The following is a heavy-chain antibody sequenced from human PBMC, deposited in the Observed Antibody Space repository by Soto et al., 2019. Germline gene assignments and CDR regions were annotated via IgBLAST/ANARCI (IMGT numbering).Heavy chain of an antibody. V-gene: IGHV4-59*07. D-gene: IGHD3-22*01. J-gene: IGHJ5*02. CDR2: MYYTGST. Sequence: SDSLYLICSDTGDTIPTAHWNWLKQHPGKGLEWIGYMYYTGSTRYNPSLGSRVTFSVDASKNQFSLNLSSVTAADTAVYYCARGFYDTGGYSSPFDIWGQGILVTVS. CDR3: ARGFYDTGGYSSPFDI. CDR1: GDTIPTAH.